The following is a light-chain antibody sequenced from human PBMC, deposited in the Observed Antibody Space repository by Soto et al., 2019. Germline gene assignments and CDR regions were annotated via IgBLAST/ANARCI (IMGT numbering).Light chain of an antibody. CDR2: GTS. Sequence: EIVMTQSPAILSVSPGERATLSCRASQSVSSNLAWYQQKPGQAPRLLLYGTSTRATGIPARFSGSGSGTEFTLTISSLQSEDFAVYYCQHYNNWPRTFGQGTKVEIK. J-gene: IGKJ1*01. CDR3: QHYNNWPRT. V-gene: IGKV3-15*01. CDR1: QSVSSN.